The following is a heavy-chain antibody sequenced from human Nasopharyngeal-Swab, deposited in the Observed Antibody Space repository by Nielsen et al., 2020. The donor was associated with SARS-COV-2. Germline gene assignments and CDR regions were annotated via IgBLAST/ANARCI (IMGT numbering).Heavy chain of an antibody. J-gene: IGHJ6*02. Sequence: GASLKISCAASGFTLSSYAMSWVRQVPGRGLEWVGRIKSKTDGGATDYAAPVKGRFSISRDDSKNTIYVQMNSLKTEDTAVYYCTTYYGDSHSYFYYHAMDVWGQGTTVTVSS. CDR3: TTYYGDSHSYFYYHAMDV. V-gene: IGHV3-15*01. D-gene: IGHD4-17*01. CDR1: GFTLSSYA. CDR2: IKSKTDGGAT.